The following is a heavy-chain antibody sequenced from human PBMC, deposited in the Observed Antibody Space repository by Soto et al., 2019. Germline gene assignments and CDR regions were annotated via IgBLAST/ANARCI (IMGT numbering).Heavy chain of an antibody. D-gene: IGHD6-13*01. CDR1: GDSIRSSY. CDR2: VYHTGTT. J-gene: IGHJ4*02. Sequence: PSETLSLTCTVSGDSIRSSYWSWVRQPPGRGLEWIGYVYHTGTTNSNPSLKSRVTISADTSKNLFSLKLISVTPADTAVYFCARDMSGGSSWYEFDSWGPGTLVPSPQ. V-gene: IGHV4-59*01. CDR3: ARDMSGGSSWYEFDS.